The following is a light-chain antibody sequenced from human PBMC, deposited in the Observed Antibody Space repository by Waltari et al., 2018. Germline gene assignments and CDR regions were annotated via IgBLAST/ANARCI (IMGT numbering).Light chain of an antibody. J-gene: IGKJ5*01. Sequence: DVGLTQSPLSLPVTPGQSASISCRSSQSLFYTDGISYLNWFHQRPGQAPRRLIYKVSNRDSGVPDRFSGSGSGTDFTLMISSVEADDVGVYFCMQATHWPVTFGQGTRLEIK. CDR1: QSLFYTDGISY. CDR3: MQATHWPVT. V-gene: IGKV2-30*01. CDR2: KVS.